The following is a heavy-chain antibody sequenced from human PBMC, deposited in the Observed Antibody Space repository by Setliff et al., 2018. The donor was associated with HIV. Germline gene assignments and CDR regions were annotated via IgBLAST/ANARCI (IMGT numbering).Heavy chain of an antibody. CDR3: ARSELENGSEGDAFDI. J-gene: IGHJ3*02. V-gene: IGHV4-31*03. D-gene: IGHD1-1*01. CDR1: GGSISSGGYF. CDR2: IYHSGST. Sequence: PSETLSLTCTVSGGSISSGGYFWSWIRQYPGKGLEWIGYIYHSGSTHYNPSLKSRVTMSVDTSKNQFSLKLSSVTAADTAVYYCARSELENGSEGDAFDIWGQGTMVTVSS.